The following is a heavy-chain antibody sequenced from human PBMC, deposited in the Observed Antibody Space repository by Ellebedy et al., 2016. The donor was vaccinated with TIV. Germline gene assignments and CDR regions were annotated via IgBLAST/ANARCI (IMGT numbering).Heavy chain of an antibody. CDR1: GFTVNGNY. Sequence: GGSLRLSCAASGFTVNGNYMTWVRQAPGKGLEWVSLIYGDEKTFHADSVKGRFTISRDNSKNTLYLHMNSLRPEDTAVYYCARDKYGYGNFDYWGQGTLVTVSS. V-gene: IGHV3-53*05. D-gene: IGHD5-18*01. CDR3: ARDKYGYGNFDY. CDR2: IYGDEKT. J-gene: IGHJ4*02.